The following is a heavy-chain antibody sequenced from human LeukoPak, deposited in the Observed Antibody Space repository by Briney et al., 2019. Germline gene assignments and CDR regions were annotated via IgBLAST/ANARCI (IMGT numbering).Heavy chain of an antibody. V-gene: IGHV1-2*02. J-gene: IGHJ3*02. D-gene: IGHD5-12*01. Sequence: ASVKVSCKASGYDFTAYYMHWVRQAPGQGLEWMGWINPKSGVTNCAQNFQGRVTMTGDTSINTVYMELSRLRSDDTAVYYCARLGHNGYDVGLAFDIWGQGTMVTVSS. CDR1: GYDFTAYY. CDR2: INPKSGVT. CDR3: ARLGHNGYDVGLAFDI.